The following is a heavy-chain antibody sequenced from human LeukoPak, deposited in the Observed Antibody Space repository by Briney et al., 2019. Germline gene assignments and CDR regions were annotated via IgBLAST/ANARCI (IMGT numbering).Heavy chain of an antibody. D-gene: IGHD2-2*01. Sequence: GGPLRLSCAASGFTLSSYAMSWVRQAPGEGLEWVSTLVGSVFTIYYSDSVKGRFTISRDNSKNTVYLLMSSLRAEDTAVYYCAKDLERSVGHTLSSTTCYGSWGQGTLVTVSS. CDR3: AKDLERSVGHTLSSTTCYGS. J-gene: IGHJ5*02. CDR2: LVGSVFTI. CDR1: GFTLSSYA. V-gene: IGHV3-23*01.